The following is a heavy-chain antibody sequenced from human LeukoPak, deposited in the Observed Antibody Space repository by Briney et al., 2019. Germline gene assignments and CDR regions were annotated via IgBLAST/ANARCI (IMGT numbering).Heavy chain of an antibody. Sequence: GGSLRLSCAASGFTFSSHSMNWVRQAPGKGLEWVSYISSSSSTIYYADSVKGRFTISRDNAKNTLYLQMNSLRAEDTAVYYCAKGISNYYDSSPWAYWGQGTLVTVSS. CDR1: GFTFSSHS. CDR3: AKGISNYYDSSPWAY. V-gene: IGHV3-48*01. D-gene: IGHD3-22*01. J-gene: IGHJ4*02. CDR2: ISSSSSTI.